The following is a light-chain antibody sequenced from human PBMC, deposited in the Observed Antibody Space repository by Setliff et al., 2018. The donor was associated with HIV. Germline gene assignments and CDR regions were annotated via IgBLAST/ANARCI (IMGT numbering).Light chain of an antibody. J-gene: IGLJ1*01. CDR2: EVS. CDR1: SSDVGAYNY. V-gene: IGLV2-14*01. CDR3: TSYTSQSTPV. Sequence: QSALPQPASVSGSPGQSITVSCTGTSSDVGAYNYVSWYQQHPGKAPKLMIYEVSERPLGVSNRFSGSKSGNTASLTISGLQAEDEADYYCTSYTSQSTPVFGTGTKV.